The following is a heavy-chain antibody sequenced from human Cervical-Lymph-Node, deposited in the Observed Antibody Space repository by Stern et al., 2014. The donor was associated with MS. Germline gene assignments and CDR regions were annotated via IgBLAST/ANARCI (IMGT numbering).Heavy chain of an antibody. Sequence: VQLGESGGGVIQPGGSLRLSCTASGITVSRDDMTWVRQAPGKRLEWVSIITNVGITFYTYSVKGRFTISRDDSKNTVYLHMTSLRAEDTAMYCCARDTSSPERSDWWGQGTLVTVSS. CDR1: GITVSRDD. CDR3: ARDTSSPERSDW. D-gene: IGHD1-1*01. J-gene: IGHJ4*02. V-gene: IGHV3-53*01. CDR2: ITNVGIT.